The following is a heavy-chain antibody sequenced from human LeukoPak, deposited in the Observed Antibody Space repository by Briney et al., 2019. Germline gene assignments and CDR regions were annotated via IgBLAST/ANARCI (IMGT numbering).Heavy chain of an antibody. J-gene: IGHJ2*01. V-gene: IGHV4-59*11. CDR2: IYYSGST. CDR3: ARDGDYDWYFDL. D-gene: IGHD4-17*01. Sequence: SETLSLTCTVSGGSISGHYWSWIRQPPGKGLEGIGYIYYSGSTNYNPSLKSRTTISLDTSKSQFSLQLNSVTAADTAVYYCARDGDYDWYFDLWGRGTLVTVSS. CDR1: GGSISGHY.